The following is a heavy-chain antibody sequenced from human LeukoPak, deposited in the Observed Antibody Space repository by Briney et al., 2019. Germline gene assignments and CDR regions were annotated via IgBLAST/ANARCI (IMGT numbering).Heavy chain of an antibody. J-gene: IGHJ3*02. Sequence: GSLRLSCAASGFTFISYAMSWVRQAPARGLEWVSAMIGSGGSTYYASSVKGRFTISRDNSKNTLYLQMNSPRAADTAVYYCAKDLQSSGIYCSSTSCYVSAFDIWGQGTMVTVSS. CDR3: AKDLQSSGIYCSSTSCYVSAFDI. CDR2: MIGSGGST. V-gene: IGHV3-23*01. D-gene: IGHD2-2*01. CDR1: GFTFISYA.